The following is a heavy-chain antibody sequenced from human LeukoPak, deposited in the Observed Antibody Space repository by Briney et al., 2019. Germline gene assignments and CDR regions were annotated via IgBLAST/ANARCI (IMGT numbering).Heavy chain of an antibody. D-gene: IGHD3-10*01. CDR1: GGSFSGYY. CDR3: ASTYGSGSQNWFDP. Sequence: SETLSLTCAVYGGSFSGYYWSWIRQPPGKGLEWIGEINHSGSTNYNPSLKSRVTISVDTSKNQFSLKLSSVTAADTAVYYCASTYGSGSQNWFDPWGQGTLVTVS. J-gene: IGHJ5*02. V-gene: IGHV4-34*01. CDR2: INHSGST.